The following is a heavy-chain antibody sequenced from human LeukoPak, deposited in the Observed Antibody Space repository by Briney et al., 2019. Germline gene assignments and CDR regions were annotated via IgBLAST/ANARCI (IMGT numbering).Heavy chain of an antibody. J-gene: IGHJ1*01. Sequence: ASVKVSCKASGYTFTGYYMHWVRQAPGQGLEWMGWINPNSGGTNYAQKFQGRVTMTRDTSISTAYMELSRLRSDDTAVYYCASPPRRGIAARPGAAEYFQHWGQGTLVTVSS. CDR1: GYTFTGYY. V-gene: IGHV1-2*02. D-gene: IGHD6-6*01. CDR2: INPNSGGT. CDR3: ASPPRRGIAARPGAAEYFQH.